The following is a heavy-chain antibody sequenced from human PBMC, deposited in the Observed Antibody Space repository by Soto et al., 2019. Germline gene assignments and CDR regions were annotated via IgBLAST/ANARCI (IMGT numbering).Heavy chain of an antibody. CDR3: ASPRGDSSGYYPRPFDY. D-gene: IGHD3-22*01. V-gene: IGHV4-31*03. CDR1: GGSISSGGYY. Sequence: PSETLSLTCSVSGGSISSGGYYWSWIRQHPGKGLEWIGYIYYSGSTYYNPSLKSRVTISVDTSKNQFSLKLSSVTAADTAVYYCASPRGDSSGYYPRPFDYWGQGTLVTVSS. CDR2: IYYSGST. J-gene: IGHJ4*02.